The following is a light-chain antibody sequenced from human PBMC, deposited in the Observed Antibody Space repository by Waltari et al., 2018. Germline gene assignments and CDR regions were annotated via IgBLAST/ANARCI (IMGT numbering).Light chain of an antibody. CDR1: QSINNY. V-gene: IGKV1-39*01. J-gene: IGKJ2*01. CDR3: QQSYSTPYT. CDR2: TAS. Sequence: DIQMTQSPSSLSASVGNRVTITCRESQSINNYLEWNQQKPGKAPKLLIYTASSLQSGVPSMFSSRASWTDFTLTITSLQPEDFATYYCQQSYSTPYTFGQGTKLEIK.